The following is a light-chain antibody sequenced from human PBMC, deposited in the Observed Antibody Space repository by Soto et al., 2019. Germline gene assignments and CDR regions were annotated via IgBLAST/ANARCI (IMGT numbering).Light chain of an antibody. V-gene: IGKV3-20*01. J-gene: IGKJ1*01. Sequence: IGLTHSPGTLSLSQGERATLSCRASQSVSSNHLAWYQQKPGQAPRLLIYGGSSRATGIRVRFSGSGSETDFTLTITRLEPEDFAVYYCQQYSSSRTFGQGTK. CDR1: QSVSSNH. CDR2: GGS. CDR3: QQYSSSRT.